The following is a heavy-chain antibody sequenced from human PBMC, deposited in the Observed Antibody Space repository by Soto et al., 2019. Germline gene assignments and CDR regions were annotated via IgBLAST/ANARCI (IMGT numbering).Heavy chain of an antibody. CDR3: ARGSRLTYDALD. CDR2: IYPGDSDT. CDR1: GDSLTTYW. Sequence: EVQLVQSGAEVKEPGESLKISCKDSGDSLTTYWIAWVRQMPGKGLEWMGLIYPGDSDTKYSPSFQGQFTISADKSISTAYLQWSSLKASDTAIYYCARGSRLTYDALDWGQGTTVTVSS. J-gene: IGHJ6*02. D-gene: IGHD3-3*01. V-gene: IGHV5-51*01.